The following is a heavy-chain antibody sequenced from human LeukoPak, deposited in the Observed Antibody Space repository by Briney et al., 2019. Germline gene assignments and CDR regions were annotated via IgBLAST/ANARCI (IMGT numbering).Heavy chain of an antibody. CDR3: ARGSQELPDPYYFDY. D-gene: IGHD1-26*01. V-gene: IGHV4-59*01. CDR2: IYYSGST. CDR1: GGSISSYY. Sequence: SETLSLTCTVSGGSISSYYWSWIRQPPGQGLDWIGYIYYSGSTNYNPSLKSRVTISIDTSKNTFYQKLTSVTAADTAVYYCARGSQELPDPYYFDYWGQGTLVTVSS. J-gene: IGHJ4*02.